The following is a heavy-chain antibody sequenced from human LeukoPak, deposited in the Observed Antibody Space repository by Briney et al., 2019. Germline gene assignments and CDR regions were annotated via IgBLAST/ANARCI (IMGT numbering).Heavy chain of an antibody. J-gene: IGHJ4*02. CDR2: IYHSGST. D-gene: IGHD3-10*01. CDR3: ARGRFTMVRGALDY. V-gene: IGHV4-4*02. Sequence: GSLRLSCAASGFTFSSYWMSWVRQPPGKGLEWIGEIYHSGSTDYNPSLKSRVTISVDKSKNQFSLKLSSVTATDTAVYYCARGRFTMVRGALDYWGQGTLVTVSS. CDR1: GFTFSSYW.